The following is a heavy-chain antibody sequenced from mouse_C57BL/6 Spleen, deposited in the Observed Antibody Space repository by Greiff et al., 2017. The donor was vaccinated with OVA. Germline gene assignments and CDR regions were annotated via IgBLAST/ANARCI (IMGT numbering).Heavy chain of an antibody. CDR3: ARRSGNSHFGY. CDR1: GYW. CDR2: ILPGSGST. J-gene: IGHJ2*01. V-gene: IGHV1-9*01. Sequence: VQLQQSGAELMKPGASVKLSCKATGYWIERVKQRPGHGLKCIGEILPGSGSTNYNEKFKCKATFTADTSSNTAYMQLISLTTEDSAIYYCARRSGNSHFGYWGQGTTLSVSS. D-gene: IGHD1-1*01.